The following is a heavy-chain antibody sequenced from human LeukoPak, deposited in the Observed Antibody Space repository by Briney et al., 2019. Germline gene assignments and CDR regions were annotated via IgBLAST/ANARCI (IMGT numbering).Heavy chain of an antibody. V-gene: IGHV4-4*02. CDR2: IYYSGST. Sequence: SGTLSLTCAVSGGSIISSNWWSWVRQPPGKGLEWIGSIYYSGSTYYNPSLKSRVTISADTSKNLFSLKLSSVTAADTAVYYCARAGPGYSYGYTPFSFDSWGQGTLVTVSS. D-gene: IGHD5-18*01. CDR3: ARAGPGYSYGYTPFSFDS. J-gene: IGHJ4*02. CDR1: GGSIISSNW.